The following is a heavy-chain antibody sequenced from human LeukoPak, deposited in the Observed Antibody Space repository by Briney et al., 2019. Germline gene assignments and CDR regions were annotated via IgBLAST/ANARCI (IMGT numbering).Heavy chain of an antibody. V-gene: IGHV4-30-2*01. CDR2: IYHSGST. J-gene: IGHJ2*01. CDR1: GGSISSGGYS. CDR3: ARGASPSYDILTGYYKGVRWYFDL. Sequence: SQTLSLTCAVSGGSISSGGYSCSWIRQPPGKGLEWIGYIYHSGSTYYNPSLKSRVTISVNRSKNQFSLKLSSVTAADTAVYYCARGASPSYDILTGYYKGVRWYFDLWGRGTLVTVSS. D-gene: IGHD3-9*01.